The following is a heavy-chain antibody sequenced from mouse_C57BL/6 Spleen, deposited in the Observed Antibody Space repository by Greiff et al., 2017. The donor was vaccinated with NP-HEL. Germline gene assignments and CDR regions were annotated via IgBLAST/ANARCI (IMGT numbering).Heavy chain of an antibody. Sequence: QVQLQQSGPELVKPGASVKISCKASGYSFTSYYIHWVKQRPGQGLEWIGWIYPGSGNTKYNEKFKGKATLTADTSSSTAYMQLSSLTSEDSAVYYCAHYGNYAMDYWGQGTSVTVSS. J-gene: IGHJ4*01. CDR1: GYSFTSYY. CDR3: AHYGNYAMDY. V-gene: IGHV1-66*01. CDR2: IYPGSGNT. D-gene: IGHD2-1*01.